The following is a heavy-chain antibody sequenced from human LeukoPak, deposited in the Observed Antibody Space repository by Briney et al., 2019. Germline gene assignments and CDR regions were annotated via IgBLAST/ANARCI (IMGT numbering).Heavy chain of an antibody. D-gene: IGHD5-24*01. V-gene: IGHV1-69*13. Sequence: ASVKVSCKASGYTFTAYYMHWLRQAPGQGLEWMGGIIPIFGTANYAQKFQGRVTITADESTSTAYMELSSLRSEDTAVYYCARIRKATIDYYFDYWGQGTLVTVSS. CDR1: GYTFTAYY. CDR2: IIPIFGTA. CDR3: ARIRKATIDYYFDY. J-gene: IGHJ4*02.